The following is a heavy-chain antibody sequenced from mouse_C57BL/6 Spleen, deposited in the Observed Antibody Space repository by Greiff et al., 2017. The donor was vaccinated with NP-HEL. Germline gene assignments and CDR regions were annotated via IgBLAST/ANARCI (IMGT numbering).Heavy chain of an antibody. CDR1: GYTFTDYY. Sequence: EVQLHQSGPVLVKPGASVKMSCKASGYTFTDYYMNWVKQSHGKSLEWIGVINPYNGGTSYNQKFKGKATLTVDKSSSTAYMELNSLTSEDSAVYYCDSYYYGSSHYYAMDYWGQGTSVTVSS. D-gene: IGHD1-1*01. CDR3: DSYYYGSSHYYAMDY. V-gene: IGHV1-19*01. CDR2: INPYNGGT. J-gene: IGHJ4*01.